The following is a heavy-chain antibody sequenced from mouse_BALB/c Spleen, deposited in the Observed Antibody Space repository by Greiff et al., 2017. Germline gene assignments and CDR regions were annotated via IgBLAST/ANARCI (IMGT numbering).Heavy chain of an antibody. CDR2: IDPSDSET. CDR1: GYTFTSYW. V-gene: IGHV1-69*02. Sequence: QVQLQQPGAELVKPGAPVKLSCKASGYTFTSYWMNWVKQRPGRGLEWIGRIDPSDSETHYNQKFKDKATLTVDKSSSTAYIQLSSLTSEDSAVYYCARGEEFAYWGQGTLVTVSA. CDR3: ARGEEFAY. J-gene: IGHJ3*01.